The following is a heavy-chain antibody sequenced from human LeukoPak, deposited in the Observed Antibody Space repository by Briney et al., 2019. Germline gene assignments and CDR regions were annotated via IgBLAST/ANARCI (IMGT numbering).Heavy chain of an antibody. D-gene: IGHD6-19*01. V-gene: IGHV3-66*01. CDR2: IYSGGSA. J-gene: IGHJ5*02. CDR3: VRMVTGWPNWIDP. CDR1: GFTVSSNY. Sequence: GGSLRLSCAASGFTVSSNYMSWVRQAPGKGLEWVSVIYSGGSAYSADSVKGRFTMSRDNSKNTLYLQMNSLRAEDTAVYYCVRMVTGWPNWIDPWGQGTLVTVSS.